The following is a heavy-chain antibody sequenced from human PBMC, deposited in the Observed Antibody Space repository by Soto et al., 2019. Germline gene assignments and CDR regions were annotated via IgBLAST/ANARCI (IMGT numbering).Heavy chain of an antibody. CDR3: AKVSGAALGGMDV. CDR2: ISDSGGST. J-gene: IGHJ6*02. Sequence: GGSLRLSCAASGFTFRSYAMSWVRQAPGKGLEWVSGISDSGGSTHYADSVKGRFTISRDNSKSTLYLQMNSLRVEDTAVYSCAKVSGAALGGMDVWGQGPTATASS. CDR1: GFTFRSYA. V-gene: IGHV3-23*01. D-gene: IGHD6-6*01.